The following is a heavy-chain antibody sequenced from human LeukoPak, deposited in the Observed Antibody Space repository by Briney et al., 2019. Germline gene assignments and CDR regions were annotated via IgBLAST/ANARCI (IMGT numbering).Heavy chain of an antibody. CDR3: AKDNRRHYTSGPNPDSLH. Sequence: GGSLRLSCAGSGFIFNNYAMHWVRQPPGKGLEWVSGIGWNSGSIDYADSVKGRFTISRDNAKNSLYLQMNSLRVEDTAFYYCAKDNRRHYTSGPNPDSLHWGQGALVTVSS. D-gene: IGHD6-19*01. CDR1: GFIFNNYA. J-gene: IGHJ4*02. CDR2: IGWNSGSI. V-gene: IGHV3-9*01.